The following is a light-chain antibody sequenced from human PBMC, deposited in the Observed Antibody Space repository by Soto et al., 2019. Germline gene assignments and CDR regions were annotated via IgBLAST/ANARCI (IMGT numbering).Light chain of an antibody. Sequence: QSVLTQPASVSGSPGQSITISCTGTSSDVGSYNLVSWYQHHPGNAPKLMIYEGSKRPSGVSNRFFGSKSGNTASLTISGLHAEYEDDYYCCAFARGSTLVFGGGTKRTVL. V-gene: IGLV2-23*01. CDR1: SSDVGSYNL. CDR3: CAFARGSTLV. CDR2: EGS. J-gene: IGLJ3*02.